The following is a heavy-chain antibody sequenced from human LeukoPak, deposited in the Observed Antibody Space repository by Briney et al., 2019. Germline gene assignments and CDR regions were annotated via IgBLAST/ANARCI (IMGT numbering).Heavy chain of an antibody. Sequence: PGGSLRLSCAASGFTFDDYAMHWVRQAPGKGLEWVSGISWNSGSIGYADSVRGRFTISRDNAKNSLYLQMNSLRAEDTALYYCAKDRYYDRFDAFDIWGQGTMVTVSS. J-gene: IGHJ3*02. CDR1: GFTFDDYA. V-gene: IGHV3-9*01. D-gene: IGHD3-22*01. CDR2: ISWNSGSI. CDR3: AKDRYYDRFDAFDI.